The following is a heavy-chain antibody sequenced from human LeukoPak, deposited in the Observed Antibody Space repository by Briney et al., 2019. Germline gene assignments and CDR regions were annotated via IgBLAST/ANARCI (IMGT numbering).Heavy chain of an antibody. V-gene: IGHV4-38-2*02. CDR2: IYYTGNT. Sequence: SETLSLTCTVSGYSISSGYYWGRIRQPPGKGLEWIGNIYYTGNTYYNPSLKSQVTISIDTSKNQFSLKLSSVTAADTAVYYCARDPFYDFWNYYFDYWGQGTLVTVSS. CDR3: ARDPFYDFWNYYFDY. D-gene: IGHD3-3*01. J-gene: IGHJ4*02. CDR1: GYSISSGYY.